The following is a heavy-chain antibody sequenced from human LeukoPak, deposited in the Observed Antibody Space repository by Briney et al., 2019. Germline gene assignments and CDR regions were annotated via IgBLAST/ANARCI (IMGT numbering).Heavy chain of an antibody. V-gene: IGHV3-23*01. CDR1: GFTFRNYA. Sequence: GGSLRLSCAASGFTFRNYAMSWVRQAPGKGLEWVSVISGRGDSTYYADSVKGRFTISRDNSKNTLYLQMNSLRAEDMAVYYCAQVRVGCGGGTLYLYYWGQGPLLSVSS. D-gene: IGHD2-15*01. J-gene: IGHJ4*02. CDR2: ISGRGDST. CDR3: AQVRVGCGGGTLYLYY.